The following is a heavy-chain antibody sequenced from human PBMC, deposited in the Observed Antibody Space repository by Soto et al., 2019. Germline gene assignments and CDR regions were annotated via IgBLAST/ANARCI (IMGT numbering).Heavy chain of an antibody. CDR2: IYPDSGGT. V-gene: IGHV1-2*04. CDR3: VRAETFYPGNTFDY. Sequence: GASVKVSCTASGDSFTGYYLHWVRQAPGQGLEWMGWIYPDSGGTNYAPKFRGWVTMTRDTSIRTAYMELSGLKSDDKAVYFRVRAETFYPGNTFDYWGQGALVTVSS. D-gene: IGHD1-1*01. J-gene: IGHJ4*02. CDR1: GDSFTGYY.